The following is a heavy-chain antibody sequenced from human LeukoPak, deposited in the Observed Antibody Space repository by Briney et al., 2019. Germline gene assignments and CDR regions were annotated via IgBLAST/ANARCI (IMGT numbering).Heavy chain of an antibody. CDR1: GYSISSGCH. J-gene: IGHJ4*02. D-gene: IGHD3-10*01. CDR3: ARDRGSRGRFDY. CDR2: IYHSGRT. V-gene: IGHV4-38-2*02. Sequence: SETLSLICSVSGYSISSGCHWGWIRQPPGQGLEWIGSIYHSGRTYYNPSLKSRVTISVDRSKNQFSLKLSSVTAADTAVYYCARDRGSRGRFDYWGQGTLVTVSS.